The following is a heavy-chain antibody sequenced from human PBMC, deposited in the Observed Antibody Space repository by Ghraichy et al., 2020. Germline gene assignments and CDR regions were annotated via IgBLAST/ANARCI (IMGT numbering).Heavy chain of an antibody. CDR2: IYSGGST. CDR3: ARDPRVIAAADDYGMDV. D-gene: IGHD6-13*01. J-gene: IGHJ6*02. V-gene: IGHV3-66*01. CDR1: GFTVSSNY. Sequence: LSLTCAASGFTVSSNYMSWVRQAPGKGLEWVSVIYSGGSTYYADSVKGRFTISRDNSKNTLYLQMNSLRAEDTAVYYCARDPRVIAAADDYGMDVWGQGTTVTVSS.